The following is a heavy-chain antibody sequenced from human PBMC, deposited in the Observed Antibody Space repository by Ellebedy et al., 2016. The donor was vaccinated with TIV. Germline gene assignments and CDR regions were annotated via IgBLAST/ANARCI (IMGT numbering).Heavy chain of an antibody. CDR3: ARDAYSGYDY. CDR2: INSDGSDK. Sequence: GESLKISCVASGFTLTGYWMSWVRQTPGKGLEWVANINSDGSDKNYADSVKGRFTISRDNAKNSVYLQINSLRAEDTAVYNCARDAYSGYDYWGQGTLVTVSS. V-gene: IGHV3-7*03. CDR1: GFTLTGYW. J-gene: IGHJ4*02. D-gene: IGHD5-12*01.